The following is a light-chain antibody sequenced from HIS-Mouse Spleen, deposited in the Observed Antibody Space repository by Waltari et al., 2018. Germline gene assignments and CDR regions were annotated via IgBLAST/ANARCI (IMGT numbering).Light chain of an antibody. CDR2: DVS. V-gene: IGLV2-14*03. CDR1: SSDVGGYNY. CDR3: SSYTSSSTRV. J-gene: IGLJ2*01. Sequence: HSALTQPASVSGSPGQSITISCTGPSSDVGGYNYVSWYQQQPGKAPKLMIYDVSNRPSGVSNRFSGSKSGNTGSLTISGLQAEDEADCYCSSYTSSSTRVFGGGTKLTVL.